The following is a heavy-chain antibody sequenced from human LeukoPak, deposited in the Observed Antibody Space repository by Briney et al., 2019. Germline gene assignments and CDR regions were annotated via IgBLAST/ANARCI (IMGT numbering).Heavy chain of an antibody. V-gene: IGHV3-33*01. CDR1: GFTFSSYG. J-gene: IGHJ6*02. CDR2: IWYDGSNK. Sequence: GRSLRLSCAASGFTFSSYGMHWVRQAPGKGLEWVAVIWYDGSNKYYADSVKGRFTISRDNSKNTLYLQMSSLRAEDTAVYYCAREPVTHYYYYGMDVWGQGTTVTVSS. CDR3: AREPVTHYYYYGMDV. D-gene: IGHD5-18*01.